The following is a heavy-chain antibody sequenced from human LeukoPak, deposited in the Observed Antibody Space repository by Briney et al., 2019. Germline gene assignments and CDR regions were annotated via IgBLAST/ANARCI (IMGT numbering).Heavy chain of an antibody. Sequence: SQTLSLTCTVSGGSISGGGYYWRWIRQHPGKGLEWIGYIYYSGSTYYNPSLKSRVTISVDTSKNQFSLKLSSVTAADTAVYYCARDRGPATANAFDIWGQGTMVTVSS. CDR2: IYYSGST. CDR1: GGSISGGGYY. D-gene: IGHD1-26*01. CDR3: ARDRGPATANAFDI. J-gene: IGHJ3*02. V-gene: IGHV4-31*03.